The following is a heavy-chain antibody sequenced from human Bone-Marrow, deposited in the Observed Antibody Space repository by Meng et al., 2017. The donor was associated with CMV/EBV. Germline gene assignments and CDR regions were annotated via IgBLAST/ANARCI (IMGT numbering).Heavy chain of an antibody. CDR1: GGSVSSGSYY. Sequence: TVSGGSVSSGSYYWSWIRPPPGKGLEWIGYIYYSGSTNYNPSLKSRVTISVDTSKNQFSLKLSSVTAADTAVYYCARTTVTTHSSDYWGQGTLVTVSS. J-gene: IGHJ4*02. CDR2: IYYSGST. V-gene: IGHV4-61*01. CDR3: ARTTVTTHSSDY. D-gene: IGHD4-17*01.